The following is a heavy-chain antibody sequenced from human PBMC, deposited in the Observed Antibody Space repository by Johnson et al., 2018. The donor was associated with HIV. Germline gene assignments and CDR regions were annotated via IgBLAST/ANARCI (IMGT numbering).Heavy chain of an antibody. CDR3: AREDQDAFDI. CDR1: GFTFSSYA. J-gene: IGHJ3*02. CDR2: ISYDGSNE. Sequence: QVQLVESGGGLVQPGGSLRLACAASGFTFSSYAMSWVRQAPGKGLEWVAVISYDGSNEYYADSVKGRFTISRDNSKNTLYLQMNSLRAEDTAVYYCAREDQDAFDIWGQGTMVTVSS. V-gene: IGHV3-30*14.